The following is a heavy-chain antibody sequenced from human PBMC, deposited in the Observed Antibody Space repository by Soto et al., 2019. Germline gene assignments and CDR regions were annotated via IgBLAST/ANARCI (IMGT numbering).Heavy chain of an antibody. D-gene: IGHD2-15*01. CDR2: ISYDGDNK. Sequence: GGSLRLSCAASGFTFSTYGMHWVRQAPGKGLEWVAVISYDGDNKYYADSVKGRFTISRDNSKNTLYLQMNSLRAEDTAVYYCAKGVFYDGGKSFDYWGQGSLVTVPS. V-gene: IGHV3-30*18. CDR1: GFTFSTYG. CDR3: AKGVFYDGGKSFDY. J-gene: IGHJ4*02.